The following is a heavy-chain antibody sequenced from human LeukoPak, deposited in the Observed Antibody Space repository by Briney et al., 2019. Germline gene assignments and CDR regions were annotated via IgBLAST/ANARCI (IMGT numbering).Heavy chain of an antibody. J-gene: IGHJ4*02. CDR3: AKDFSVYYHDSRVLDY. CDR1: GFTFDDYS. V-gene: IGHV3-20*04. D-gene: IGHD3-22*01. CDR2: INWNGGST. Sequence: GRSLRLSCAASGFTFDDYSMTWVRQAPGKGLEWVSGINWNGGSTGYADSVKGRFTISRDNSKNTLFLQMNSLRAEDTAVYYCAKDFSVYYHDSRVLDYWGQGTLVTVSS.